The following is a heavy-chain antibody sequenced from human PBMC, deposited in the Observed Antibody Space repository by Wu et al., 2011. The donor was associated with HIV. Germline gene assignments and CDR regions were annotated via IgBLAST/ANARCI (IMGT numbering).Heavy chain of an antibody. J-gene: IGHJ5*02. CDR1: GRALTDHR. Sequence: VQSGAEVKMPGSSMKISCAVSGRALTDHRIHWVQQAPERGLDWMGLINLENGEATYAEKFQGRITVTANTSIGTAYLEMTNMRSEDTAVYYCATAPPQFCTTSRCVGYWFDPWGQGTLVTVSS. CDR3: ATAPPQFCTTSRCVGYWFDP. D-gene: IGHD2-2*01. V-gene: IGHV1-69-2*01. CDR2: INLENGEA.